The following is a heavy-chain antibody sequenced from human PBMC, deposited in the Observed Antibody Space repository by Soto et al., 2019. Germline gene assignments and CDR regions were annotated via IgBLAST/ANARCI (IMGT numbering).Heavy chain of an antibody. Sequence: PGESLKISCKGSGYSFTTYWIAWVRQMPGKGLEWMGLIYPGDSDTRYSPSFQGQVTISADKSISTAYLEWSSLKASDTAMYYCALHGFSQQLVLDKFRFVPWGQGTLVTVSS. D-gene: IGHD6-13*01. CDR2: IYPGDSDT. V-gene: IGHV5-51*01. J-gene: IGHJ5*02. CDR1: GYSFTTYW. CDR3: ALHGFSQQLVLDKFRFVP.